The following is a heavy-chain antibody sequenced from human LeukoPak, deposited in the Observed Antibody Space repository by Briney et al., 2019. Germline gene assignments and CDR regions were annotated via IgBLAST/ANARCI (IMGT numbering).Heavy chain of an antibody. D-gene: IGHD3-3*01. J-gene: IGHJ6*03. CDR2: INTNTGNP. V-gene: IGHV7-4-1*02. CDR3: ARDGHYYDFWSGYYTPTKYYYYYYMDV. CDR1: GYTFTSYA. Sequence: ASVKVSCKASGYTFTSYAMNWVRQAPGQGLEWMGWINTNTGNPTYAQGFTGRFVFSLDTSVSTAYLQISSLKAEDTAVYYCARDGHYYDFWSGYYTPTKYYYYYYMDVWGKGTTVTVSS.